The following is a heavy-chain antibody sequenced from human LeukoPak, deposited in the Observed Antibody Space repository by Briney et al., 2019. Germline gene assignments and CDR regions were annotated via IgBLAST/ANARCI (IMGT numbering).Heavy chain of an antibody. V-gene: IGHV3-21*04. J-gene: IGHJ6*03. Sequence: SSSSYVYYADSLKGRFTISRDNAKNSLYLQMNSLRAEDTAVYYCARGDIVVVPAAHDYYYYYMDVWGKGTTVTISS. D-gene: IGHD2-2*01. CDR3: ARGDIVVVPAAHDYYYYYMDV. CDR2: SSSSYV.